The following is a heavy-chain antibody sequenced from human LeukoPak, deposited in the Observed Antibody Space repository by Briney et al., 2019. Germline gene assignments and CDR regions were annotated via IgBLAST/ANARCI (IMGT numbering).Heavy chain of an antibody. CDR2: IYYSGST. CDR3: AAFDSATYDAFDI. CDR1: GGSIISGGYL. D-gene: IGHD3-22*01. Sequence: SQTLSLTCTVSGGSIISGGYLWSWNRQHPGTGLEWIGYIYYSGSTHYNSSLESRVTISVDTSNKQFSLKLSSVTAADTAVYYCAAFDSATYDAFDIWGQGTTVTVSS. V-gene: IGHV4-31*03. J-gene: IGHJ3*02.